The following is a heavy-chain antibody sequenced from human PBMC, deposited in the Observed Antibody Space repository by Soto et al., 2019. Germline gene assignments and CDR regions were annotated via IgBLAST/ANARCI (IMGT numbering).Heavy chain of an antibody. V-gene: IGHV4-34*01. Sequence: QVQLQQWGAGLLKPSETLSLTCAVYGGSFSGYYWSWIRQPPGKGLEWIGEINHSGSTNYNPSLRRRVTISVDTSKNQFSLKLSSVTAADTAVYYCARGRYYYGSGSYYNWFDPWGQGTLVTVSS. CDR1: GGSFSGYY. J-gene: IGHJ5*02. CDR2: INHSGST. CDR3: ARGRYYYGSGSYYNWFDP. D-gene: IGHD3-10*01.